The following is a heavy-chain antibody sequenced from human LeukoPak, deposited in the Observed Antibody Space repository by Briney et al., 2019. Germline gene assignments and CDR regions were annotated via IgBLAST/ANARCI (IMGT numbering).Heavy chain of an antibody. CDR2: IWYDGGNK. J-gene: IGHJ4*02. D-gene: IGHD3-22*01. V-gene: IGHV3-33*01. Sequence: GRSLRLSCAASGFTFSNYGMHWVRQAPGKGLEWVAVIWYDGGNKYYADFVKGRFTISRDNSKNTLYLQMNSLRTEDTAVYYCARGRGYDSGTYNYAFSDYWGQGTLVTVSS. CDR3: ARGRGYDSGTYNYAFSDY. CDR1: GFTFSNYG.